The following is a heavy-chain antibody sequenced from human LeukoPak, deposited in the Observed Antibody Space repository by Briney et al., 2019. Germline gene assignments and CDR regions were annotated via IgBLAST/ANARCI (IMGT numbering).Heavy chain of an antibody. J-gene: IGHJ4*02. V-gene: IGHV3-64D*06. Sequence: GGSLRLSCSASGFIISNYAMHWVRQAPGKGLEYVSAISANGGRTYYADSVKGRFTISRDNSKNTLYLQMSSLRAKDTAIYHCVKDLYKGDSSSWYYFHYWGQGTLVTVSS. CDR1: GFIISNYA. CDR3: VKDLYKGDSSSWYYFHY. D-gene: IGHD6-13*01. CDR2: ISANGGRT.